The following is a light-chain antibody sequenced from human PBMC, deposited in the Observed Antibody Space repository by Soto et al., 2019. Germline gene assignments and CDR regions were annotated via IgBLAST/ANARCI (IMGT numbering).Light chain of an antibody. CDR3: QPSYRAPYT. J-gene: IGKJ2*01. CDR2: AAS. Sequence: DIQMTQSPSSLSASVGDRVTITCRASQTISSYLNWYQQKPGKAPKLLIYAASSLQSGVPSRFSGSGSGTGFTFTVSSLQPEDFATYYCQPSYRAPYTFGQGTRLEIK. V-gene: IGKV1-39*01. CDR1: QTISSY.